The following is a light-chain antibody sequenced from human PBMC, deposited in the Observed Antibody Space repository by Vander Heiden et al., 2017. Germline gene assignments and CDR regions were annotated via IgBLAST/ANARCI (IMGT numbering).Light chain of an antibody. CDR1: SSRSKS. CDR2: EDS. Sequence: SYVVTQPPSVSVAPGQTARINCGGNSSRSKSVHWYQQKSGQAPVLVVYEDSGRPSGIPERFAGSSSGDTATLNINSVEAGYEADDDGQVWGTPSDQVVFGGGTKLTVL. V-gene: IGLV3-21*02. CDR3: QVWGTPSDQVV. J-gene: IGLJ2*01.